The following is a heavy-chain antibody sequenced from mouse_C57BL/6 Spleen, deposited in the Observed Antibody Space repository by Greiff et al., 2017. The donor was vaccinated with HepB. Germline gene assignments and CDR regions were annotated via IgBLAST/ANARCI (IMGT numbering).Heavy chain of an antibody. V-gene: IGHV3-6*01. CDR3: ARVRASTLDY. CDR1: GYSITSGYY. Sequence: DVKLQESGPGLVKPSQSLSLTCSVTGYSITSGYYWNWIRQFPGNKLEWMGYISYDGSNNYNPSLKNRISITRDTSKNQFFLKLNSVTTEDTATYYCARVRASTLDYWGQGTTLTVSS. J-gene: IGHJ2*01. CDR2: ISYDGSN. D-gene: IGHD6-1*01.